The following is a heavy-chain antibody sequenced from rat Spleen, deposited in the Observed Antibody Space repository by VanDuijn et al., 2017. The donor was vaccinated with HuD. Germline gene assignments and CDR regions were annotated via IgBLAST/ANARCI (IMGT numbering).Heavy chain of an antibody. CDR2: IWGDGST. CDR3: TRSYGGYTSNWFPY. D-gene: IGHD1-11*01. J-gene: IGHJ3*01. V-gene: IGHV2-1*01. Sequence: QVQLKESGPGLVQPSQTLSLTCTVSGFSLISNSEHWVRQPPGKGLEWMGGIWGDGSTYYNSALRSRLTISRDTSKSQVFLKMNSLQTDDTAIYFCTRSYGGYTSNWFPYWGQGTLVTVSS. CDR1: GFSLISNS.